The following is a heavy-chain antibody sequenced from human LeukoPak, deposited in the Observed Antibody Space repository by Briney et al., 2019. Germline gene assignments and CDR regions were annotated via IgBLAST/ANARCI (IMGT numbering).Heavy chain of an antibody. D-gene: IGHD5-12*01. Sequence: GGSLRLSCAASGFTFSSYWMSWVRQAPGKGLEWVANIKQDGSEKYYADSVKGRFTISRDNAKNSLYLQMNSLRAEDTAVYYCARDRPALYSGYDWGPYFDYWGQGTLVTVSS. J-gene: IGHJ4*02. CDR3: ARDRPALYSGYDWGPYFDY. CDR2: IKQDGSEK. CDR1: GFTFSSYW. V-gene: IGHV3-7*01.